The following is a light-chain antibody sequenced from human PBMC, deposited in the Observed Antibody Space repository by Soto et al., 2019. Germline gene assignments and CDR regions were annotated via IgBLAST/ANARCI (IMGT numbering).Light chain of an antibody. V-gene: IGKV1-39*01. J-gene: IGKJ3*01. CDR3: QKTSSAPFN. Sequence: DIQMTHSPSSLSASVLYIVTITFRSSQSISSDLNLYQQKPGKAPKLLIYAASSLQSGFPSRFSGSGSGTGFTLTISSLQPEDFATYYCQKTSSAPFNFGPGTKVDIK. CDR2: AAS. CDR1: QSISSD.